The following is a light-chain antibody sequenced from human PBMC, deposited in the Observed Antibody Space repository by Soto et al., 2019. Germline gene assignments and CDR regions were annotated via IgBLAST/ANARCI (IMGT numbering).Light chain of an antibody. CDR1: QSFTSRS. CDR2: GAS. J-gene: IGKJ1*01. V-gene: IGKV3-20*01. Sequence: ETVLTQSPGTLSLSPGERATLSGRASQSFTSRSLAWYQQKPGLAPRLLISGASNRAAGIPDRFSGSGSGTDFTLTISRLEPEDFAVYYCQQYDSSPRTFGQGTKADIK. CDR3: QQYDSSPRT.